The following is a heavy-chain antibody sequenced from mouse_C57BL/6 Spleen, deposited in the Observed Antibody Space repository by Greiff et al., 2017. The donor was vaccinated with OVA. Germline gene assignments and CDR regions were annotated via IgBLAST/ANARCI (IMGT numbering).Heavy chain of an antibody. D-gene: IGHD1-1*01. CDR2: IRNKANGYTT. Sequence: VHLVESGGGLVQPGGSLSLSCAASGFTFTDYYMSWVRQPPGKALEWLGFIRNKANGYTTEYSASVKGRFTISSDNSQSILYLQMNALRAEDSATYYCARYGTVAYYYAMDYWGQGTSVTVSS. CDR1: GFTFTDYY. J-gene: IGHJ4*01. CDR3: ARYGTVAYYYAMDY. V-gene: IGHV7-3*01.